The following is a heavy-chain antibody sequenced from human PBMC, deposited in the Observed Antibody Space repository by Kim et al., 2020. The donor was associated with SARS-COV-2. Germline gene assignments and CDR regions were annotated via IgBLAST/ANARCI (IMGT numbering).Heavy chain of an antibody. D-gene: IGHD4-17*01. J-gene: IGHJ4*02. CDR3: AKDYGDYGGLDY. CDR2: K. V-gene: IGHV3-30*02. Sequence: KYYADSGKGRFTISRDNSKNTLYLQMNSLRAEDTAVYYCAKDYGDYGGLDYWGQGTLVTVSS.